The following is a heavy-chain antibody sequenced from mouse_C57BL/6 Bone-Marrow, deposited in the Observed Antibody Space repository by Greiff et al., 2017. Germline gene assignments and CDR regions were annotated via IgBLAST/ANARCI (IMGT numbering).Heavy chain of an antibody. CDR1: GYTFTSYW. Sequence: QVQLQQPGAELVKPGASVKMSCTASGYTFTSYWITWVKQRPGQGLEWIGAIYPTSGRTNYNEKFKGKAILTVDTSSNTAYMQLSSLTSEDSAVFFCSRAGPLGRSFDYWGQGTTLTVSS. CDR2: IYPTSGRT. J-gene: IGHJ2*01. CDR3: SRAGPLGRSFDY. D-gene: IGHD4-1*01. V-gene: IGHV1-55*01.